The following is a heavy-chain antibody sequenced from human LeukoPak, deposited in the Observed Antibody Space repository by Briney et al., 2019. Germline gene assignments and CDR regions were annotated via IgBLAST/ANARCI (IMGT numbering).Heavy chain of an antibody. J-gene: IGHJ4*02. Sequence: GGSLRLSCAASGFTFSSYSMNWVRPAPGKGLEWVSSISSSSSYIYYADSVKGRFTISRDNAKNSLYLQMNSLRAEDTAVYYCARDPSYYYDSSGSHWGQGTLVTVSS. V-gene: IGHV3-21*01. CDR2: ISSSSSYI. CDR3: ARDPSYYYDSSGSH. CDR1: GFTFSSYS. D-gene: IGHD3-22*01.